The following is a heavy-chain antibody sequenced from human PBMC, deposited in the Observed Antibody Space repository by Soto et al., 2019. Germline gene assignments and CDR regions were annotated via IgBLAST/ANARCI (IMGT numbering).Heavy chain of an antibody. CDR2: IKFDGSIT. V-gene: IGHV3-74*01. CDR1: GLTFSNYG. Sequence: VQVVESGGRLVQPGGPLSLSCAASGLTFSNYGRHWFGQPPGKGLVWVSRIKFDGSITNYADSVKGRVTLSRDNAKNTVYLQMDSLRADDTAVYYCARGARNYYYFDYWGQGTLVTVSS. D-gene: IGHD1-7*01. CDR3: ARGARNYYYFDY. J-gene: IGHJ4*02.